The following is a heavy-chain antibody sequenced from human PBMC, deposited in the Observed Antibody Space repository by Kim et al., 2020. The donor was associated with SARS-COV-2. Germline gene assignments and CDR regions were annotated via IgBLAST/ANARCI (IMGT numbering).Heavy chain of an antibody. Sequence: SETLSLTCTVSGGSISSYYWSWIRQPPGKGLEWIGYIYYSGSTNYNPSLKSRVTISVDTSKNQFSLKLSSVTAADTAVYYCARLLYGDYAGWFDPWGQGTLVTVSS. CDR1: GGSISSYY. J-gene: IGHJ5*02. CDR2: IYYSGST. D-gene: IGHD4-17*01. CDR3: ARLLYGDYAGWFDP. V-gene: IGHV4-59*08.